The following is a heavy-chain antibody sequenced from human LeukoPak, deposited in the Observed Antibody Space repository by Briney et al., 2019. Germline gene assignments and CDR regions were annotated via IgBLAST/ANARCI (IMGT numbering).Heavy chain of an antibody. CDR3: ARAPSYYYGSGDRYNWFDP. D-gene: IGHD3-10*01. Sequence: MASETLSLTCTVSGGSISSYYWSWIRQPPGKGLEWIGYIYYSGSTNYNPSLKSRVTISVDTSKNQFSLKLSSVTAADTAVYYCARAPSYYYGSGDRYNWFDPWGQGTLVTVSS. V-gene: IGHV4-59*08. CDR2: IYYSGST. CDR1: GGSISSYY. J-gene: IGHJ5*02.